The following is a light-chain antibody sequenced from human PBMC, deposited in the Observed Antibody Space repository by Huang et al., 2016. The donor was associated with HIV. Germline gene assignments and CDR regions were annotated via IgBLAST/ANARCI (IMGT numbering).Light chain of an antibody. V-gene: IGKV1-33*01. J-gene: IGKJ3*01. CDR1: QDISNY. CDR3: QQYDNVPRT. CDR2: DAS. Sequence: DIQMTQSPSSLSASVGDRVTITCQASQDISNYLNWYQQKPGKAQKLLIYDASNLETGVPSRFSGSGSGTDFAFTINSLQPEDTATYYCQQYDNVPRTFGPGTKVHI.